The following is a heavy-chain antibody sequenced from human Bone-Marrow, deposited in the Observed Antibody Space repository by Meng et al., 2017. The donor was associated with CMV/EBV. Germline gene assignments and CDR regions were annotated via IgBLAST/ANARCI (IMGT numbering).Heavy chain of an antibody. D-gene: IGHD5-24*01. J-gene: IGHJ6*02. V-gene: IGHV3-53*05. CDR1: GFTVSSHY. Sequence: GESLKISCAASGFTVSSHYMSWVRQSPDKGLEWVSIVYGGGGTAYTDSVKGRFTISRDNSKNTLYLQMNSLRAEDTALYYCAKDVGWLQFYGMAVWGQGTMVTFSS. CDR3: AKDVGWLQFYGMAV. CDR2: VYGGGGT.